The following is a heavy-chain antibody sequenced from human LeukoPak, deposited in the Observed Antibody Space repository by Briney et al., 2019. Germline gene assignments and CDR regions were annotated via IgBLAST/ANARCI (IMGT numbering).Heavy chain of an antibody. CDR3: ASSIAAAGRFGY. D-gene: IGHD6-13*01. Sequence: SETLSLTCTVSGGSISSYYWSWIRQPPGKGLEWIGYIYYSGSTNYNPSLKSRVTISVDTSKNQFSLKLSSVTAADTAVYYCASSIAAAGRFGYWGQGTLVTVSS. CDR2: IYYSGST. J-gene: IGHJ4*02. V-gene: IGHV4-59*01. CDR1: GGSISSYY.